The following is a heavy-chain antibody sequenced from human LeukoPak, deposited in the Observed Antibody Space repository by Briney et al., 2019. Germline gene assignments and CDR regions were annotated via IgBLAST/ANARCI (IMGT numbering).Heavy chain of an antibody. CDR1: GYSFTSYW. D-gene: IGHD1-26*01. J-gene: IGHJ5*02. CDR2: IYPGDSDT. Sequence: GESLQISCKGSGYSFTSYWIGWVRQMPGKGLEWMGIIYPGDSDTRYSPSFQGQVTISADKSISTAYLQWSSLKASDTAMYYCARRLPYSGSYGGWFDPWGQGTLVTVSS. CDR3: ARRLPYSGSYGGWFDP. V-gene: IGHV5-51*01.